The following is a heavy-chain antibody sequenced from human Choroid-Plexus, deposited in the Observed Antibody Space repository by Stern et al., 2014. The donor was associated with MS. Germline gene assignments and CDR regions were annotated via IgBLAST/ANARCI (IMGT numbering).Heavy chain of an antibody. CDR3: AKDRQWSTYFFDY. J-gene: IGHJ4*02. D-gene: IGHD2-15*01. CDR2: ISDDGSDK. V-gene: IGHV3-30*18. Sequence: DQLVESGGGVAQPGRPLILSCAASGFTFSNFGMHWVRQAPGKGLEWVALISDDGSDKYYADSVKGRFTIFRDNSKNTLYMHMNSLRAEDTAVYYCAKDRQWSTYFFDYWGQGSLVTVSS. CDR1: GFTFSNFG.